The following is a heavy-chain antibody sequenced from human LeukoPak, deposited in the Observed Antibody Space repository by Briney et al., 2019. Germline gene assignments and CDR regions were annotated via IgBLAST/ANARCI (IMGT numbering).Heavy chain of an antibody. J-gene: IGHJ3*02. V-gene: IGHV4-59*01. CDR1: GGSNSSYY. D-gene: IGHD1-26*01. CDR3: ARDRVAAHRACDM. CDR2: IYYSGST. Sequence: PSETLSLTCTVSGGSNSSYYWSWIRQPPGKGLEWMGYIYYSGSTNYNPSLKSRVTISVVTSKKQFALNLSSVTAADTAVYYCARDRVAAHRACDMWGQGTMVTVSS.